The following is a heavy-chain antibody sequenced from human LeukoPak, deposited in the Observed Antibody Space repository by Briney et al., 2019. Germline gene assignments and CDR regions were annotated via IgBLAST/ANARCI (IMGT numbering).Heavy chain of an antibody. CDR2: IRSKAYGGTT. CDR3: TRGRRATHDY. V-gene: IGHV3-49*04. CDR1: GFTFDDYS. J-gene: IGHJ4*02. Sequence: PGGSLRLSCAGSGFTFDDYSMNWVRQAPGKGLEWVGFIRSKAYGGTTEYAASVKGRFTISRDDSKSIAYLQMNSLKSEDTAVYYCTRGRRATHDYWGQGTLVTVSS. D-gene: IGHD1-26*01.